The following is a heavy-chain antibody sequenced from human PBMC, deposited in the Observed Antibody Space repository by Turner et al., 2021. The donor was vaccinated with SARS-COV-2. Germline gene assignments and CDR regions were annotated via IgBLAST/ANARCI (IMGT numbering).Heavy chain of an antibody. Sequence: QVQLVQSGAEVKKPGASVKVCCKVSGYTLTELSMHWVRQAPGKGLEWMGGFDPEDAETIYAQKFQGRVTMTEDTSADTAYMELSSLRSEDTAVYYCATGYAYCGGDCSIDYWGQGTLVTVSS. CDR1: GYTLTELS. CDR2: FDPEDAET. J-gene: IGHJ4*02. D-gene: IGHD2-21*02. V-gene: IGHV1-24*01. CDR3: ATGYAYCGGDCSIDY.